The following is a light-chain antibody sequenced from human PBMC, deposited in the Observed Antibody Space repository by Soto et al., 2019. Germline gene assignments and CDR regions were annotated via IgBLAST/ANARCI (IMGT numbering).Light chain of an antibody. Sequence: DVVRAQSPLCLSISPGAPASISSKTSQSLLHITGETFLFWYLQKPGQSPQLLIYEVSTRVSGVPDRFSGSGAGTDFTLEISRVLTDDGGFYYKMQSTLRPRTVGQGTRVDIK. V-gene: IGKV2-29*01. J-gene: IGKJ5*01. CDR3: MQSTLRPRT. CDR1: QSLLHITGETF. CDR2: EVS.